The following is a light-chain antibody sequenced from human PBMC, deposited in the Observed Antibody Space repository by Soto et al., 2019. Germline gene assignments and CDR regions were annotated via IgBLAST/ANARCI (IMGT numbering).Light chain of an antibody. CDR2: HGS. CDR1: QTISRNY. Sequence: IVLTQSPGTLSLSPGERVTLSCGASQTISRNYLAWYQQKPGLAPRLIMYHGSRRAAGTPDRFSGGGSGTDFTLTISRLEPEDFAVYYCQQFSSYPLTFGGGTNVDIK. CDR3: QQFSSYPLT. J-gene: IGKJ4*01. V-gene: IGKV3D-20*01.